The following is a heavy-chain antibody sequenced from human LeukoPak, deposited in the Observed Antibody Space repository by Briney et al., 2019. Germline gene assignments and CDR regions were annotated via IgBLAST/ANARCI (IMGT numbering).Heavy chain of an antibody. V-gene: IGHV3-21*01. D-gene: IGHD3-22*01. J-gene: IGHJ4*02. CDR3: ARDFTYYYDSSEPSDY. CDR1: GFTFNSYS. Sequence: GGSLRLSCAASGFTFNSYSMNWVRQAPGKGLEWVSSISSSSSYIYYADSVKGRFTISRDNAKNSLYLQMNSLRAEDTAVYYCARDFTYYYDSSEPSDYWGQGTLVTVSS. CDR2: ISSSSSYI.